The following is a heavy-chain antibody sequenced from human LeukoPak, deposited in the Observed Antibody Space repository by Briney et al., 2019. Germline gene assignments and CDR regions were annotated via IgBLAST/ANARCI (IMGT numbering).Heavy chain of an antibody. CDR1: GFTFSSYW. CDR2: INNDGSIT. J-gene: IGHJ3*02. D-gene: IGHD3-3*01. V-gene: IGHV3-74*01. CDR3: ARGDPDISFGVAGEAFDI. Sequence: GGSLRLSCAASGFTFSSYWMHWVRQDPGKGLVWVSHINNDGSITNYADSVKGRFTISRDNAKNSLYLRMNSLRAEDTAVYYCARGDPDISFGVAGEAFDIWGQGTMVTVSS.